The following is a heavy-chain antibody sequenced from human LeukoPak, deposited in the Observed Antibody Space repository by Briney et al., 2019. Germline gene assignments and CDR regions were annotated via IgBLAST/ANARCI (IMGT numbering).Heavy chain of an antibody. CDR1: GFTFSRYG. V-gene: IGHV3-30*18. Sequence: GGSLRLSCAASGFTFSRYGMHWVREAPGKGLEWVTVISYDGINKYYADSVKGRFTISRDHSKNTLYLQMNSLRAEDMAVYYCAKDQNDYGAPDYWGQGTLVTVSS. D-gene: IGHD4-17*01. CDR2: ISYDGINK. J-gene: IGHJ4*02. CDR3: AKDQNDYGAPDY.